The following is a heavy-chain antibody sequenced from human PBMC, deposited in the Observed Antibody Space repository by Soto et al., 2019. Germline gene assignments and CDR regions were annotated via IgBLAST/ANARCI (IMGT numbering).Heavy chain of an antibody. Sequence: PGGSLRLSCAASGFTFSSYAMSWVRQATGKGLEWVSAISGSGGSTYYADSVKGRFTISRDNSKNTLYLQMNSLRAEDTAVYYCAKCIAAAGTPYYYYMDVWGKGTTVTVSS. CDR1: GFTFSSYA. J-gene: IGHJ6*03. D-gene: IGHD6-13*01. CDR2: ISGSGGST. CDR3: AKCIAAAGTPYYYYMDV. V-gene: IGHV3-23*01.